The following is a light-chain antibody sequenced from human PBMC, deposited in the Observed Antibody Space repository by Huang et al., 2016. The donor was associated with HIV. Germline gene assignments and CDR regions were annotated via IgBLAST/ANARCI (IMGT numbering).Light chain of an antibody. CDR1: QDIRSD. V-gene: IGKV1-6*01. CDR3: LQNYNYPRT. Sequence: AIQMTQSPSSLSASVGDRVTVTCRASQDIRSDLDWYQQKPGKAPKLLIYAASSLQSGVPSRFSGSGSGTDFTLTISSVQPEDFATYYCLQNYNYPRTFGQGTKVEI. CDR2: AAS. J-gene: IGKJ1*01.